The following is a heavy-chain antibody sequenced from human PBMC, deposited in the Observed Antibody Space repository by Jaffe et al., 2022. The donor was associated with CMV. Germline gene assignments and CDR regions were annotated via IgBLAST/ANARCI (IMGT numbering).Heavy chain of an antibody. D-gene: IGHD6-19*01. CDR3: ARLPLIAVAGTF. Sequence: QLQLQESGPGLVKPSETLSLTCTVSGGSISSSSYYWGWIRQPPGKGLEWIGSIYYSGSTYYNPSLKSRVTISVDTSKNQFSLKLSSVTAADTAVYYCARLPLIAVAGTFWGQGTLVTVSS. J-gene: IGHJ4*02. V-gene: IGHV4-39*01. CDR1: GGSISSSSYY. CDR2: IYYSGST.